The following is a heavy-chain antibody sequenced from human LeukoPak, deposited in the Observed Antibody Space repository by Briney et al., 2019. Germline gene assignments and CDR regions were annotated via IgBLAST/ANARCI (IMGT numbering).Heavy chain of an antibody. D-gene: IGHD5-18*01. J-gene: IGHJ4*02. CDR1: GGSISSYY. CDR2: IYYSGST. CDR3: ARGGFRGYSYDTTDY. Sequence: SETLSLTCTVSGGSISSYYWSWIRQPPGKGLEWIGYIYYSGSTNYNPSLKSRVTISVDTSKNQFSLKLSSVTAADTAVYYCARGGFRGYSYDTTDYWGQGTLVTVSS. V-gene: IGHV4-59*01.